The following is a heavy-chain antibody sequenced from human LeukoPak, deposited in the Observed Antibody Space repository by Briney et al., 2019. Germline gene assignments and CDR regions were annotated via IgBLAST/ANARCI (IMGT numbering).Heavy chain of an antibody. D-gene: IGHD2-15*01. CDR3: ARDVYGEVVGGGISWFDP. CDR1: GYTFTGYY. CDR2: INPNSGGT. J-gene: IGHJ5*02. V-gene: IGHV1-2*02. Sequence: ASVKVSCKASGYTFTGYYMHWVRQAPGQGLEWMGWINPNSGGTNYAQKFQGRVTMTRDTSISTAYMELSRLRSDDTAVYYCARDVYGEVVGGGISWFDPWGQGTLVTVSS.